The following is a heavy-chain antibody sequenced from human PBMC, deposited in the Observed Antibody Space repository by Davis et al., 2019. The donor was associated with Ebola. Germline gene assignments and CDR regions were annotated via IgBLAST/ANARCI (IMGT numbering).Heavy chain of an antibody. D-gene: IGHD3-16*01. CDR1: GGSISSHTSY. Sequence: PGGSLRLSCTVSGGSISSHTSYWGWIRQPPGKGLEWIGSVYYSGSTHYNPSLKSRLTISVDTSNNQFSLKLKSVTAADTAVYYCAAGHGGYFFNFWDQGILVTVSS. CDR3: AAGHGGYFFNF. J-gene: IGHJ4*02. V-gene: IGHV4-39*07. CDR2: VYYSGST.